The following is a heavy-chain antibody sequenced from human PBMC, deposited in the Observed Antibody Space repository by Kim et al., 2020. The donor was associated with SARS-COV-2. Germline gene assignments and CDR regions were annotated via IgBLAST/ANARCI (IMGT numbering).Heavy chain of an antibody. CDR2: VYHSGST. CDR3: ARGPRQVRTFSYFDH. J-gene: IGHJ4*02. CDR1: GDSITSTNW. D-gene: IGHD1-7*01. Sequence: SETLSLTCVVSGDSITSTNWWTWVRQPPGRGLEWIGEVYHSGSTNYNPSLKNRVTISVDKPNNHFSLQLTSVTAADTAVYYCARGPRQVRTFSYFDHWGQGALVTVSS. V-gene: IGHV4-4*02.